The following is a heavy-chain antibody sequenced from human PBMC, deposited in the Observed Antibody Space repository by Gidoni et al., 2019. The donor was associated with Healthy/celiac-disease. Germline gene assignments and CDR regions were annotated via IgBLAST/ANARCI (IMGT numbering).Heavy chain of an antibody. J-gene: IGHJ4*02. V-gene: IGHV3-11*01. CDR3: AREAIEMATIGFDY. Sequence: SLRLSCAASGLTVSDDYMSWSRQAPGKGLEWVSYISSSGSTIYYADSVKGRFTISRDNAKNSLDLQMNSLRAEDTAVYYCAREAIEMATIGFDYWGKGTLVTVSS. CDR1: GLTVSDDY. D-gene: IGHD5-12*01. CDR2: ISSSGSTI.